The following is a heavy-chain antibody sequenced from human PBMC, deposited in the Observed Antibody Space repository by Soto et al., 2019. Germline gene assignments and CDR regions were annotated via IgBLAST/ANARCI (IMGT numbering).Heavy chain of an antibody. J-gene: IGHJ6*02. Sequence: QVQLQESGPGLVKPSETLSLTCTVSIDSISSDSWSWIRQPPGKGLEWIGYIHYTGSTNYNPSLKSRVTISVDTSKNQFSLKLSSVTAADTALYYCAGLRYRYGYTYGMDVWGQGTTVTVSS. CDR1: IDSISSDS. V-gene: IGHV4-59*08. D-gene: IGHD5-18*01. CDR3: AGLRYRYGYTYGMDV. CDR2: IHYTGST.